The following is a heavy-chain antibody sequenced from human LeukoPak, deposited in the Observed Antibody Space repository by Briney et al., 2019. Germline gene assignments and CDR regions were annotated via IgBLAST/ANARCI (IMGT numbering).Heavy chain of an antibody. CDR3: ASTMAY. D-gene: IGHD3-10*01. V-gene: IGHV3-53*01. CDR2: IYSGGST. J-gene: IGHJ4*02. Sequence: GGSLRLSCAASGFIVSSNYMSWVRQAPGKGLEWVSTIYSGGSTNYADSVKGRFTISRDNSKNMLYLQMNSLRAEDTAVYYCASTMAYGGQGTLVTVSS. CDR1: GFIVSSNY.